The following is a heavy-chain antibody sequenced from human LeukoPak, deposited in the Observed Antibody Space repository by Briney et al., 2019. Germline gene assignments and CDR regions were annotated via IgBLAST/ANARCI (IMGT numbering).Heavy chain of an antibody. CDR3: ATDGSKVREVIAYYFDY. CDR2: IWYGGSNK. D-gene: IGHD3-10*01. CDR1: GFTFSSYG. V-gene: IGHV3-33*08. Sequence: GGSLRLSCAASGFTFSSYGMHWVRQAPGKGLEWVAVIWYGGSNKYYADSVKGRFTISRDNSKNTLYLQMNSLRAEDTAVYYCATDGSKVREVIAYYFDYWGQGTLVTVSS. J-gene: IGHJ4*02.